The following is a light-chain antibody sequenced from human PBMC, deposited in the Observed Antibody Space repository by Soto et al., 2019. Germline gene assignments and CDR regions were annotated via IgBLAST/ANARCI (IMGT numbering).Light chain of an antibody. J-gene: IGKJ1*01. Sequence: EIVLTQSPATLSLSPGEGATLSCRANQNDNNYLAWYQQKPGQAPRLLIYGASSRASGVPDRFSGSGSGTDFTLTISRLQAEDFAVYYCQQYCSSLWTFGHGTKVDIK. V-gene: IGKV3-20*01. CDR1: QNDNNY. CDR3: QQYCSSLWT. CDR2: GAS.